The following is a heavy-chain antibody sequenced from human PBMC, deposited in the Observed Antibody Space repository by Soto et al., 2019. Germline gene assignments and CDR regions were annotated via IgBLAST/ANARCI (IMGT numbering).Heavy chain of an antibody. CDR3: ARERTLGY. D-gene: IGHD3-16*01. J-gene: IGHJ4*02. V-gene: IGHV1-3*01. CDR2: INAGNGNT. Sequence: QVQLVQSGAEVKKPGASVKVSCKASGYTFTSYALHWVRQAPGQRREWMGWINAGNGNTKYSQKLQGRVTITRDTAASTAYMALSSLRSEDTAVYYWARERTLGYWGQGTLVTVSS. CDR1: GYTFTSYA.